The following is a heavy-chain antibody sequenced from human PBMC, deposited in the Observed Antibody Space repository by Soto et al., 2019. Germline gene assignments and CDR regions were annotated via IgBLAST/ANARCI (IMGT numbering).Heavy chain of an antibody. V-gene: IGHV5-51*01. J-gene: IGHJ4*02. Sequence: GESLKISCKGSGYSFTSYWIGWVRQMPGKGLEWMGIIYPGDSDTRYSPSFQGQVTISADKSISTAYLQWSSLKASDTAMYYCARHLTNYDILTGPLDYWGQGTLVTVSS. CDR2: IYPGDSDT. D-gene: IGHD3-9*01. CDR3: ARHLTNYDILTGPLDY. CDR1: GYSFTSYW.